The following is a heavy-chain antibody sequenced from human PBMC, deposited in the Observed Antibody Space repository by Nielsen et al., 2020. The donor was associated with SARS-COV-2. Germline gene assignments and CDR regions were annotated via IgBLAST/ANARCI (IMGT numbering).Heavy chain of an antibody. CDR1: GGSFSGYY. CDR2: INHSGST. D-gene: IGHD3-10*01. V-gene: IGHV4-34*01. J-gene: IGHJ6*03. CDR3: ARGPRITMVRGVIGYYMDV. Sequence: SETLSLTCAVYGGSFSGYYWSWIRQPPGKGLEWIGEINHSGSTNYNPSLKSRVTISVDTSKNQFSLKLSSVTAADTAVYYCARGPRITMVRGVIGYYMDVRGKGTTVTVSS.